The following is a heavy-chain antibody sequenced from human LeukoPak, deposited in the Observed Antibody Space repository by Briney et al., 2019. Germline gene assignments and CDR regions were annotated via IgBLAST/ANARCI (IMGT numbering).Heavy chain of an antibody. CDR2: IYHSGST. Sequence: SETLSLTCAVSGGSISSSNWWSWVRQPPGKGLEWIGEIYHSGSTNYNPSLKSRVPISVDKSKHQFSLQLSSVTAADTAVYYCARGTRAVGYFDYWGQGTLVTVSS. CDR1: GGSISSSNW. J-gene: IGHJ4*02. V-gene: IGHV4-4*02. D-gene: IGHD1-14*01. CDR3: ARGTRAVGYFDY.